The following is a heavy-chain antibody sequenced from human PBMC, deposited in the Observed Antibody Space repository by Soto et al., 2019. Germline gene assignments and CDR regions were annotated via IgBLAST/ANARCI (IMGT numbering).Heavy chain of an antibody. D-gene: IGHD6-6*01. CDR3: ASPMGGYSSSSTDAFDI. CDR2: IIPIFGTT. Sequence: SVNVSCKASGGTFSSYAISWVRQAPGQGLEWMGGIIPIFGTTNYAQKFQGRVTITADESTSTAYMELSSLRSEDTAVYYCASPMGGYSSSSTDAFDIWGQGTMVTVSS. V-gene: IGHV1-69*13. J-gene: IGHJ3*02. CDR1: GGTFSSYA.